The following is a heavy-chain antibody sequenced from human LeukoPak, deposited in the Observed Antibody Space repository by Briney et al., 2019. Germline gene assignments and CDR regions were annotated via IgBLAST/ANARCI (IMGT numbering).Heavy chain of an antibody. CDR1: GGSISSGGYY. D-gene: IGHD2-15*01. CDR3: ARGTVAAIHRRYYGMDV. J-gene: IGHJ6*02. V-gene: IGHV4-31*03. Sequence: PSQTLSLTCTVSGGSISSGGYYWSWIRQHPGKGLEWIGYIYYSGSTYYNPSLKSRVTISVDTSKNQFSLKLSSVTAADTAVYYCARGTVAAIHRRYYGMDVWGQGTTVTVSS. CDR2: IYYSGST.